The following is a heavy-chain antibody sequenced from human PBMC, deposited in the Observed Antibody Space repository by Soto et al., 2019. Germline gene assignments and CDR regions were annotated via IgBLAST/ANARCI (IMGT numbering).Heavy chain of an antibody. CDR3: AKGGRSSSSARYYYYSYLDV. CDR2: IYYSGST. Sequence: SETLSLTCIVSGGSIRSYYWSWIRQPPGKGLEWIGYIYYSGSTTYNPSLKSRVTISVDTSKNQFSLKLSSVTAADTAVYYCAKGGRSSSSARYYYYSYLDVRGKGSTVTVSS. V-gene: IGHV4-59*01. D-gene: IGHD6-6*01. CDR1: GGSIRSYY. J-gene: IGHJ6*03.